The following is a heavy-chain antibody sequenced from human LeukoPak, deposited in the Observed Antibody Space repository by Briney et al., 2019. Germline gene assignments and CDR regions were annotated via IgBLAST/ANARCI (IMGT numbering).Heavy chain of an antibody. J-gene: IGHJ6*03. CDR2: ISGSGGST. Sequence: PGGSLRLSCAASGFTFSSYAMSWVRQAPGKGLEWVSAISGSGGSTYYADSVKGRFTISRDNAKNSLYLQMNSLRAEDTAVYYCASPSYSSSWYGVDYYYYMDVWGKGTTVTVSS. CDR1: GFTFSSYA. CDR3: ASPSYSSSWYGVDYYYYMDV. D-gene: IGHD6-13*01. V-gene: IGHV3-23*01.